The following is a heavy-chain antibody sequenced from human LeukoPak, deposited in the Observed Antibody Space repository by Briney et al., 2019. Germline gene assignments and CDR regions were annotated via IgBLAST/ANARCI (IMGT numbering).Heavy chain of an antibody. CDR3: GRDLPTVTSIDY. CDR2: ISGSSGYI. D-gene: IGHD4-17*01. V-gene: IGHV3-21*06. Sequence: PGGSLRLSCAASGFTFSRNGMAWVRQAPGKGLEWVSSISGSSGYIFYADSVKGRFPISRDNAKNSLYLQMNSLRAEDTAVYYCGRDLPTVTSIDYWGQGTLVTVSS. J-gene: IGHJ4*02. CDR1: GFTFSRNG.